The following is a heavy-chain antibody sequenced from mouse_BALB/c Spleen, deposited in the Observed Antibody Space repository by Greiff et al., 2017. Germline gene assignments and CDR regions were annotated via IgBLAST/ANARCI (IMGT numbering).Heavy chain of an antibody. V-gene: IGHV1-18*01. CDR2: INPNNGGT. J-gene: IGHJ4*01. CDR1: GYTFTDYN. Sequence: EVQLQESGPELVKPGASVKIPCKASGYTFTDYNMDWVKQSPGKSLEWIGDINPNNGGTIYNQKFKGKATLTVDTSSSTAYMELRSLTSEDTAVYYCARDPGRSPYGMDYWGQGTSVTVSA. CDR3: ARDPGRSPYGMDY.